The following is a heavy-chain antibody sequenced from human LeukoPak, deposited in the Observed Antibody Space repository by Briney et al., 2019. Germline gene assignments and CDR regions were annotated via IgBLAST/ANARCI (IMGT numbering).Heavy chain of an antibody. CDR3: ARLEGIAAAGY. V-gene: IGHV4-39*01. Sequence: PSETLSLTCTVSGGSISSSSCYWGWIRQPPGKGLEWIRCIYDSGSTYYNPSLKSRGTISVDTSKYQFSLKLSSVTAADTAVYYCARLEGIAAAGYWGQGTLVTVSS. CDR2: IYDSGST. D-gene: IGHD6-13*01. CDR1: GGSISSSSCY. J-gene: IGHJ4*02.